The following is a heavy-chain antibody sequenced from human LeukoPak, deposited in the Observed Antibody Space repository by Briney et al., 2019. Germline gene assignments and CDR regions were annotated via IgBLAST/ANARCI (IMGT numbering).Heavy chain of an antibody. Sequence: PGGSLRLSCAASGFTFSSYWMHWVRQAPGKGLVWVSRINSDGSSTSYADSVKGRFTISRDNAKNTLYLQMNSLRAEDTAVYYCARVWGVYSEYDYWGQGTLVTVSS. V-gene: IGHV3-74*01. D-gene: IGHD3-10*01. CDR1: GFTFSSYW. CDR2: INSDGSST. CDR3: ARVWGVYSEYDY. J-gene: IGHJ4*02.